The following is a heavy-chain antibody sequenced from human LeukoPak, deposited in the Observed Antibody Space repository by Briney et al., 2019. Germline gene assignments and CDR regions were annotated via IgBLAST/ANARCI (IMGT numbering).Heavy chain of an antibody. CDR1: GGSFSGYY. V-gene: IGHV4-34*01. CDR2: INHSGST. CDR3: AVPAATNHNNAFDI. D-gene: IGHD2-2*01. J-gene: IGHJ3*02. Sequence: SETLSLTCAVYGGSFSGYYWSWIRQPPGKGLEWIGEINHSGSTNYNPSLKSRVTISVDTSKNQFSLKLSSVTAVDTAVYYCAVPAATNHNNAFDIWGQGTMVTVSS.